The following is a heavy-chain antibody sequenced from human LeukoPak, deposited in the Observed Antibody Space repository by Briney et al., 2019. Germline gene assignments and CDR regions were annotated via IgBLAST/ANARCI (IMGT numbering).Heavy chain of an antibody. CDR3: AKDDYYDSSGYYE. Sequence: AGGSLRLSCAASGFTFSSYAFSWVRQAPGKGLEWVSTIGGTAGNTYHADSVKGRFTISRDNSKNTLYLQMNSLRAEDTAVYYCAKDDYYDSSGYYEWGQGTLVTVSS. D-gene: IGHD3-22*01. CDR2: IGGTAGNT. CDR1: GFTFSSYA. J-gene: IGHJ4*02. V-gene: IGHV3-23*01.